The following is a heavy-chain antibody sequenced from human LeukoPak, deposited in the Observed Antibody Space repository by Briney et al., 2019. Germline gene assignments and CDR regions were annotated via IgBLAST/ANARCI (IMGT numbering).Heavy chain of an antibody. CDR1: GFTFSSYA. CDR3: AKTPYVDIRMVTFDY. J-gene: IGHJ4*02. V-gene: IGHV3-23*01. Sequence: QAGGSLRLSCAASGFTFSSYAMNWVRQAPGKGLEWVSFISGSGGSTYHVDSVKGRFTISRDNSKNTLYLQMNSLRAEDTAVYYCAKTPYVDIRMVTFDYWGQGALVTVSS. D-gene: IGHD5-18*01. CDR2: ISGSGGST.